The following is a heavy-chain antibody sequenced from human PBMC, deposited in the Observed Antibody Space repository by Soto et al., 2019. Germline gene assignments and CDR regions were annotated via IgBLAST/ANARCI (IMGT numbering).Heavy chain of an antibody. D-gene: IGHD6-19*01. Sequence: EVPLVESGGGLVQPGGSLRLSCAASGFTFSSYDMHWVRQATGKGLEWVSAIGTAGDTYYPGSVKGRFTISRENAKNSLYLQMNSLRAGDTAVYYCARAGEAVAGIDYWGQGTLVTVSS. CDR3: ARAGEAVAGIDY. V-gene: IGHV3-13*01. J-gene: IGHJ4*02. CDR1: GFTFSSYD. CDR2: IGTAGDT.